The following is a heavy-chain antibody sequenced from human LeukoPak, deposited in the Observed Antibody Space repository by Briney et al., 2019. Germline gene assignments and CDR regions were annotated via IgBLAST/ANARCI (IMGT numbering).Heavy chain of an antibody. Sequence: ASVKVSCKASGYTFTSHYMHWVRQAPGQGLEWMGIINPSGGSTTYAQKFQGRVTMTRDTSPSTVYMELSSLRSDDTAVYYCARDLGPMMITFGGVKWFDPWGQGTLVTVSS. CDR1: GYTFTSHY. D-gene: IGHD3-16*01. J-gene: IGHJ5*02. V-gene: IGHV1-46*01. CDR3: ARDLGPMMITFGGVKWFDP. CDR2: INPSGGST.